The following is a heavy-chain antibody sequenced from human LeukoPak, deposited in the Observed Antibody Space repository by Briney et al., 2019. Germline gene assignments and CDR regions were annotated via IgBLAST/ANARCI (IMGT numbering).Heavy chain of an antibody. D-gene: IGHD2-15*01. CDR1: GFTFSIYW. CDR2: IKQDGSEK. CDR3: ARESCSGGSCYSGLVAFDI. V-gene: IGHV3-7*01. Sequence: PGGSPRLSCAASGFTFSIYWMSWVRQAPGKGLEWVANIKQDGSEKYYVDSVKGRFTISRDNDKNSLYLQMNSLRAEDTAVYYCARESCSGGSCYSGLVAFDIWGQGTMVTVSS. J-gene: IGHJ3*02.